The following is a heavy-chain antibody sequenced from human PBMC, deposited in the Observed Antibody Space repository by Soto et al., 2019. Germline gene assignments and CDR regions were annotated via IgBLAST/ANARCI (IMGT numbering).Heavy chain of an antibody. CDR1: GFSLTTSGIC. CDR3: ARILRAGHSNGYYYFDF. Sequence: SGPTLVNPTQTLTLTCTFSGFSLTTSGICVGWIRQTPGKALEWLARIDWDGDTFYNTYLKTRLTISKDTSKNQVVLTMTYMDPVDTAMYYCARILRAGHSNGYYYFDFWGQGTPVTVSS. CDR2: IDWDGDT. D-gene: IGHD3-22*01. J-gene: IGHJ4*02. V-gene: IGHV2-70*17.